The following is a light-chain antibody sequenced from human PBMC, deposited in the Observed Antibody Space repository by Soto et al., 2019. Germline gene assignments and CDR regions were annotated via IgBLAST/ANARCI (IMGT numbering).Light chain of an antibody. CDR3: SSYAGSNGVV. V-gene: IGLV2-8*01. CDR1: SSDVGGYNY. Sequence: QSALTQPPSASGSPGQSVTISCTGTSSDVGGYNYVSWYQQHPGKAPKLMIYEVSKRPSGVPDRFSGSKSGNTAFLTVSGLQAEDEADYYCSSYAGSNGVVFGGGTKLTVL. J-gene: IGLJ2*01. CDR2: EVS.